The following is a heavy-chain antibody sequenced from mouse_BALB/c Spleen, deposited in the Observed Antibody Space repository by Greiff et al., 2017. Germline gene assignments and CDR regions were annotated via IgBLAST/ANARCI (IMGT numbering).Heavy chain of an antibody. CDR1: GYAFSSYW. CDR2: IYPGDGDT. J-gene: IGHJ4*01. CDR3: ARWYYDYDRAMDY. V-gene: IGHV1-80*01. D-gene: IGHD2-4*01. Sequence: VQLHQSGAELVRPGSSVKISCKASGYAFSSYWMNWVKQRPGQGLEWIGQIYPGDGDTNYNGKFKGKATLTADKSSSTAYMQLSSLTSEDSAVYFCARWYYDYDRAMDYWGQGTSVTVSS.